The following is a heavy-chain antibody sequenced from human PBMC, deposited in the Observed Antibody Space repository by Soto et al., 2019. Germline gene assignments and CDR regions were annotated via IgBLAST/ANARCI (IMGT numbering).Heavy chain of an antibody. CDR2: IKSKTDGGTT. J-gene: IGHJ4*02. V-gene: IGHV3-15*07. CDR1: GFTFSNAW. Sequence: CAASGFTFSNAWMNWVRQAPGKGLEWVGRIKSKTDGGTTDYAAPVKGRFTISRDDSKNTLYLQMNSLKTEDTAVYYCTTPSRWELLRSRAVDYWGQGTLVTVSS. CDR3: TTPSRWELLRSRAVDY. D-gene: IGHD1-26*01.